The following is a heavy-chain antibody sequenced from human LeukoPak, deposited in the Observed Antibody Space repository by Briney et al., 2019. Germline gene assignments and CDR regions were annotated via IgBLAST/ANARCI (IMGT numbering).Heavy chain of an antibody. CDR2: INRRGHT. CDR1: GFTFDRFT. J-gene: IGHJ4*02. D-gene: IGHD2-21*02. V-gene: IGHV3-43*01. Sequence: GRSLRLSCAASGFTFDRFTIHWVRQTPGKGLEWVSLINRRGHTFYADSVKGRFTISRDNSRNSVFLQMNSLRPEDTALYHCAKEMDCPSDCLFFHSWGQGTLVTVSS. CDR3: AKEMDCPSDCLFFHS.